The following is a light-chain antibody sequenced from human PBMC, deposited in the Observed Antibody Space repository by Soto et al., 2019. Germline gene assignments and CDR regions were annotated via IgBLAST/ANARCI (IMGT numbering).Light chain of an antibody. CDR1: QSVSSSY. V-gene: IGKV3-20*01. Sequence: ESVLKQSLSALSLCPGERATLSCRASQSVSSSYLAWYQQIPGQAPRLLIYGASSRATGIPDRFSGSGSGTDFTLTISGLEPEDFAVYSCQHYDSSPTFGGGTKVDIK. CDR2: GAS. CDR3: QHYDSSPT. J-gene: IGKJ4*01.